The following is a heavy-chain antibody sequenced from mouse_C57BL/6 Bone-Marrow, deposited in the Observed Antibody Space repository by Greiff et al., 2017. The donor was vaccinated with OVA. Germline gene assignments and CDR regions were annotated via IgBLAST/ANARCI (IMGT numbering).Heavy chain of an antibody. J-gene: IGHJ4*01. CDR3: ARSRYYYAMDY. V-gene: IGHV1-85*01. Sequence: VKLVESGPELVKPGASVKLSCKASGYTFTSYDINWVKQRPGQGLEWIGWIYPRDGSTKYNEKFKGKATLTVDTSSSTAYMELHSLTSEDSAVYFCARSRYYYAMDYWGQGTSVTVSS. CDR1: GYTFTSYD. CDR2: IYPRDGST. D-gene: IGHD2-12*01.